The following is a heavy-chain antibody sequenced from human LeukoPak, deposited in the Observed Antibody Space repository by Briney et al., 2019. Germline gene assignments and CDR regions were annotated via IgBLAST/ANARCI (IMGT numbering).Heavy chain of an antibody. Sequence: PGGSLRLSCAASGFTFSSYAMSWVRQAPGKGLEWVSSISTSGVSTNYADSVKGRFTIFRDNSKSMVYLQMNSLRAEDTAVYYCAKNTSGTYLDYWGQGILVTASS. CDR2: ISTSGVST. D-gene: IGHD1-26*01. J-gene: IGHJ4*02. V-gene: IGHV3-23*01. CDR1: GFTFSSYA. CDR3: AKNTSGTYLDY.